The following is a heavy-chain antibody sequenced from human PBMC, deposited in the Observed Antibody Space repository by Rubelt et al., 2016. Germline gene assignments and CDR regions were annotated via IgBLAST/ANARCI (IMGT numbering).Heavy chain of an antibody. J-gene: IGHJ3*02. CDR1: GYTFTKYG. V-gene: IGHV1-18*01. Sequence: QVQLVQSGAQVKKPGASVKVSCKASGYTFTKYGVSRVRQAPGQGLEWMGWISTSNGNTNYAQKLQGRVTMTTETTTSTADMDLWSLRSDDTAVYYCVVDAFDIWGQGTMVTVSS. CDR2: ISTSNGNT. CDR3: VVDAFDI. D-gene: IGHD2-21*01.